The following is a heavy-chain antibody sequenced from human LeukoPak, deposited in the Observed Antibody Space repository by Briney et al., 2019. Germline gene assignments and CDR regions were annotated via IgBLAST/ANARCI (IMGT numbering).Heavy chain of an antibody. J-gene: IGHJ5*02. CDR3: TQYYYDSSGLRWFDP. V-gene: IGHV1-2*06. CDR1: GYTFTGYY. CDR2: INPNSGGT. D-gene: IGHD3-22*01. Sequence: ASVKVSCKASGYTFTGYYMHWVRQAPGQGLGWMGRINPNSGGTNYAQKFQGRVTMTRDTSISTAYMELSRLRSDDTAVYYCTQYYYDSSGLRWFDPWGQGTLVTVSS.